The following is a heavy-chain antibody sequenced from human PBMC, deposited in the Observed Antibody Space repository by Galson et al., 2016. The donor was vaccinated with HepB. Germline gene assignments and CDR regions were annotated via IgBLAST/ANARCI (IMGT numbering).Heavy chain of an antibody. J-gene: IGHJ4*02. V-gene: IGHV3-30*18. CDR1: GFTFNRRG. D-gene: IGHD3-10*02. CDR3: AKRHENSPPVGCSVDS. Sequence: SLRLSCAASGFTFNRRGMHWVRQAPGKGLEWVAADSMDGRRKFYADSVKGRFTISRDNSNNMLFLQMSSLRVDDTAVYYCAKRHENSPPVGCSVDSWGQGTLVSVSS. CDR2: DSMDGRRK.